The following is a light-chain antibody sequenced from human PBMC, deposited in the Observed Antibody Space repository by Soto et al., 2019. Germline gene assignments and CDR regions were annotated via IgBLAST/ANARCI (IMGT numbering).Light chain of an antibody. Sequence: QSALTQPASVSGSPGQSITISCTGTSSDVGGYNYVSWYQQHPGKAPNLMIYDVSNRPSGVSNRLYGSKSGNTASLTIYGLQAEDEADYYCSSYTGSSTYVIFGGGTKLTVL. J-gene: IGLJ2*01. CDR3: SSYTGSSTYVI. CDR2: DVS. CDR1: SSDVGGYNY. V-gene: IGLV2-14*01.